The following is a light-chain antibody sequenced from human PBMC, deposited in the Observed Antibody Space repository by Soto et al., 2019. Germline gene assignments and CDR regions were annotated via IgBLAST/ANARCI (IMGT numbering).Light chain of an antibody. CDR1: QNVGSN. J-gene: IGKJ1*01. CDR2: DAF. V-gene: IGKV3-15*01. Sequence: EIVMTQSPAILSVSPGERATLSCRASQNVGSNIAWYQQKPGQAPRLLIYDAFTRATGIPGRFSGSGSGTGFTLTISSLEYEDFVVYSCRQYNNWPRTFGQGTKVEVK. CDR3: RQYNNWPRT.